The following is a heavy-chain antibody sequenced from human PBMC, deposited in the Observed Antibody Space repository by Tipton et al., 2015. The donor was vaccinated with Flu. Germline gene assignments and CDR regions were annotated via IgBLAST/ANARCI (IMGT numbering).Heavy chain of an antibody. Sequence: TLSLTCSVSGDSIGSPYYWGWIRQPPGKGLEWIGNIHKTGSTYFNPSLRNRVTISVDTSKNQFSLRMTSVTAADTAVYYCAGRDYSNYVSEPKNWFDPWGQGTLVTVSS. CDR3: AGRDYSNYVSEPKNWFDP. D-gene: IGHD4-11*01. J-gene: IGHJ5*02. CDR1: GDSIGSPYY. CDR2: IHKTGST. V-gene: IGHV4-38-2*01.